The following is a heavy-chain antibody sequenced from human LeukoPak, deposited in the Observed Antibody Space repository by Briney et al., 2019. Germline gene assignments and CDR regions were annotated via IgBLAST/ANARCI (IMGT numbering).Heavy chain of an antibody. CDR1: GFTFSNYW. J-gene: IGHJ4*02. CDR3: ARVFWETVNTGYYSDF. Sequence: GGSLRLSCAASGFTFSNYWMIWVRQAPGKGLEWISSITSSSSDIFYADSVRGRFTISRDNANNALHLQMNSLRAEDTAVYYCARVFWETVNTGYYSDFWGQGTLVTVSS. D-gene: IGHD3-22*01. CDR2: ITSSSSDI. V-gene: IGHV3-21*01.